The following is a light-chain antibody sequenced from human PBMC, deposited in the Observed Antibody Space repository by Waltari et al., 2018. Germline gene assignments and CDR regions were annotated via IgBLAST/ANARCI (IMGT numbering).Light chain of an antibody. CDR2: DVN. CDR1: SRDVGCDDS. J-gene: IGLJ2*01. CDR3: SSQSTNNGVI. Sequence: QSALTQPASVSGSPGQSITISCPRRSRDVGCDDSVSWYEDHPGQAPKVIIYDVNKRPSGVSDRFSGSKSGNTASLTISGLQAEDEATFYCSSQSTNNGVIFGGGTKVTVL. V-gene: IGLV2-14*03.